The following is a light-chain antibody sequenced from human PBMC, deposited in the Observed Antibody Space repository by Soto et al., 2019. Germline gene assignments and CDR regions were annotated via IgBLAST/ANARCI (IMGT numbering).Light chain of an antibody. V-gene: IGKV1-9*01. J-gene: IGKJ4*01. CDR1: QGISSS. CDR2: AAP. Sequence: SQFTQSPSCLSASVGDRVPLTFRASQGISSSLAWYQQRAGKAPKFLIYAAPTLQSGAPSRFSGSGSGTEFALTISSLQPEDSATYYCQQLKSYPLTFGGGTTGDIK. CDR3: QQLKSYPLT.